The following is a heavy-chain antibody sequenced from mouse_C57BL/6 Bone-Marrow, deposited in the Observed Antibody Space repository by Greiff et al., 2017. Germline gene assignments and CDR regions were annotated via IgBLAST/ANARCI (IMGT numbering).Heavy chain of an antibody. D-gene: IGHD4-1*02. V-gene: IGHV1-50*01. CDR2: IDPSDSYT. CDR1: GYTFTSYW. Sequence: QVQLQQPGAELVKPGASVKLSCKASGYTFTSYWMQWVKQRPGQGLEWIGEIDPSDSYTNYNQKFKGKATLTVDTSSSTAYMQLSSLTSEDSAVYYCAREGNWDTGAMDYWGQGTSVTVCS. CDR3: AREGNWDTGAMDY. J-gene: IGHJ4*01.